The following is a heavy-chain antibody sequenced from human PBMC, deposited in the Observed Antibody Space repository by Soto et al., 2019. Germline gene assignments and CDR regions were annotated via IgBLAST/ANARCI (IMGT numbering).Heavy chain of an antibody. CDR3: ARHFGIVGPSYFDY. J-gene: IGHJ4*02. CDR1: GISIKPDD. V-gene: IGHV4-59*08. D-gene: IGHD1-26*01. Sequence: SETLSLTCAVSGISIKPDDWSWIRQPPGKGLEWIGYIYDTGNTNYNPSLKSRVTMSFDTSENQFSLNLNSVTAADTAVYYCARHFGIVGPSYFDYWSQGTLVTVS. CDR2: IYDTGNT.